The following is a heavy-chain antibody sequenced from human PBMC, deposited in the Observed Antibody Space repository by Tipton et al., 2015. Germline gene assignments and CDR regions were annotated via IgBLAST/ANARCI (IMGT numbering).Heavy chain of an antibody. Sequence: TLSLTCTVSGASIRSYYWNWIRQSPGKGLEWIGYIYSSATTSYSSALRSRVTISVDTSKNQFSLKLTSVTAADTAVYYCAREAGFLEWMSIWFDPWGPGTRVTVSP. CDR2: IYSSATT. V-gene: IGHV4-4*09. J-gene: IGHJ5*02. D-gene: IGHD3-3*01. CDR3: AREAGFLEWMSIWFDP. CDR1: GASIRSYY.